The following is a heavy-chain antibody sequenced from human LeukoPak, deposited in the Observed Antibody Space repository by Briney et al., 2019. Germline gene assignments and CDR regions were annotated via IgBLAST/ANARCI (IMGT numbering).Heavy chain of an antibody. CDR2: IYYTGIA. V-gene: IGHV4-39*01. CDR3: ARRNYNWNDFDY. Sequence: SETLSLTCTVSGGSISSSSYYWGWIRQPPGKGLEWIGSIYYTGIAYYNPSLKSRVTISVDTSKNQFSLKLSSVTAADTAVYYCARRNYNWNDFDYWGQGTLVTISS. D-gene: IGHD1-20*01. J-gene: IGHJ4*02. CDR1: GGSISSSSYY.